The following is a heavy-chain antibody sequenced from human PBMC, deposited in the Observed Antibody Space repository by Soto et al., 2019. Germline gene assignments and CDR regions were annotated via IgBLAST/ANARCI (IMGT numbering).Heavy chain of an antibody. J-gene: IGHJ4*02. Sequence: ASVKVSCKASDYTFTSHGISWVRQAPGQGLEWMGWISGYNGNTKCAQKFQGRVTMTTDTTTSTAYMELRSLRSDDTAVYYCAKDYYDTSCYYGFDYWGQGTLVTVSS. CDR2: ISGYNGNT. CDR3: AKDYYDTSCYYGFDY. CDR1: DYTFTSHG. D-gene: IGHD3-22*01. V-gene: IGHV1-18*01.